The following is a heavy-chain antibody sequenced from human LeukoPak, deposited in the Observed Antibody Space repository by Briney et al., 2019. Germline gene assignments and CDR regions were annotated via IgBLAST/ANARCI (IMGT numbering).Heavy chain of an antibody. CDR3: ARGPGQLVVRGDF. V-gene: IGHV1-18*01. Sequence: ASVKVSCRASDYTFSNYGISWVRQAPGQGLEWMRWISAYNGDTKSAQTFQGRVTMTTDTSTSTAYMELRNLRSDDTAVYYCARGPGQLVVRGDFWGQGTLVTVSS. D-gene: IGHD6-13*01. CDR2: ISAYNGDT. CDR1: DYTFSNYG. J-gene: IGHJ4*02.